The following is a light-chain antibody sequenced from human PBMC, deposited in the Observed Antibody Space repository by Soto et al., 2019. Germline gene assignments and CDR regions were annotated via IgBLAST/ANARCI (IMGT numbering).Light chain of an antibody. CDR3: QQYNNWPRT. V-gene: IGKV3-15*01. Sequence: EIGMTQSPATLSVSPGERATLSCRASQSFSSNLAWYQQKPGQAPRLLIYGASTRATGIPDRFSGSGSGTEFTLAISSLQSEDFAVYYCQQYNNWPRTFGQGTKLEIK. CDR1: QSFSSN. J-gene: IGKJ2*01. CDR2: GAS.